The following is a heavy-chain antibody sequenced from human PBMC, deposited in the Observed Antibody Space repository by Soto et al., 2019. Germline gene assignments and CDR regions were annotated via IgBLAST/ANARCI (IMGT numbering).Heavy chain of an antibody. D-gene: IGHD2-15*01. V-gene: IGHV3-23*01. Sequence: GGSLRLSCAASGFTFSSYAMSWVRQAPGKGLEWVSAISGSGGSTYYADSGKGLFTISRDNSKNTLYLQMNSLRAEDTAVYYCAKDFTGMDIVVVVAAGNWFDPWGQGTLVTVSS. CDR1: GFTFSSYA. CDR3: AKDFTGMDIVVVVAAGNWFDP. J-gene: IGHJ5*02. CDR2: ISGSGGST.